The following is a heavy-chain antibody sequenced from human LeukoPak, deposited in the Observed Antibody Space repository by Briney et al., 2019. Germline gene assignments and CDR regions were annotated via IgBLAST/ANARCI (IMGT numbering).Heavy chain of an antibody. CDR2: LFDSVNT. V-gene: IGHV4-59*11. J-gene: IGHJ4*02. D-gene: IGHD5-18*01. Sequence: SETLSLTCTVSGGSISSHYWSWIRQPPGTGLEWIAYLFDSVNTKDNPSLQSRLTLSAEASKNQFSLRLSSVTAADTAVYYCATITRGSIFGYFDFWGQGTKVTVSS. CDR1: GGSISSHY. CDR3: ATITRGSIFGYFDF.